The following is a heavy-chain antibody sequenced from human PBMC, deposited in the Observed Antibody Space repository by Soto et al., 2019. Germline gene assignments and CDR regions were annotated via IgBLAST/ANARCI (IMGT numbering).Heavy chain of an antibody. CDR1: GYTFTSYA. Sequence: ASVKVSCKASGYTFTSYAMHWVRQAPGQRLEWMGWINAGNGNTKYSQKFQGRVTITRDTSASTAYMELSSLRSEDTAVYYCARDEPYYDSSGYYPPYYFDYWGQGTLVTVSS. CDR3: ARDEPYYDSSGYYPPYYFDY. CDR2: INAGNGNT. V-gene: IGHV1-3*01. J-gene: IGHJ4*02. D-gene: IGHD3-22*01.